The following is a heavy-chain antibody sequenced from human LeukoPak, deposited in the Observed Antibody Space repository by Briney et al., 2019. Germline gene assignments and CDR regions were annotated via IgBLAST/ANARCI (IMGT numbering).Heavy chain of an antibody. Sequence: PGGSLRLSCAASGFTFSAYWMHWVRQAPGKGLVWVSRITSDGNSTNYADSVKGRFTISRDNAKNSLYLQMNSLRAEDTAVYYCAREWVVAATGYWFDPWGQGTLVTVSS. D-gene: IGHD2-15*01. J-gene: IGHJ5*02. V-gene: IGHV3-74*01. CDR2: ITSDGNST. CDR1: GFTFSAYW. CDR3: AREWVVAATGYWFDP.